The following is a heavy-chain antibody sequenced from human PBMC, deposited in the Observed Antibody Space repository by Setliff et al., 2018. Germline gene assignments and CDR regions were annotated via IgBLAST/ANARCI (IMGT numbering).Heavy chain of an antibody. CDR2: INPNSGGT. Sequence: RASVKVSCKASGYTFTGYYMHWVRQAPGQGLEWMGWINPNSGGTNYAQKFQGWVTMTRDTSISTAYMELSRLRSDDTAMYYCARSGWLREYYFDYWGQGTLVTVSS. D-gene: IGHD5-12*01. CDR3: ARSGWLREYYFDY. CDR1: GYTFTGYY. J-gene: IGHJ4*02. V-gene: IGHV1-2*04.